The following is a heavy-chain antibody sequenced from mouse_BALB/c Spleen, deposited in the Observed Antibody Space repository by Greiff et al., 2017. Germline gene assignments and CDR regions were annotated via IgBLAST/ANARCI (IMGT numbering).Heavy chain of an antibody. D-gene: IGHD3-3*01. CDR1: GFNIKDTY. CDR2: IDPANGNT. CDR3: AGLGVD. J-gene: IGHJ2*01. Sequence: EVQVVESGAELVKPGASVKLSCTASGFNIKDTYMHWVKQRPEQGLEWIGRIDPANGNTKYDPKFQGKATITADTSSNTAYLQLSSLTSEDTAVYYCAGLGVDWGQGTTLTVSS. V-gene: IGHV14-3*02.